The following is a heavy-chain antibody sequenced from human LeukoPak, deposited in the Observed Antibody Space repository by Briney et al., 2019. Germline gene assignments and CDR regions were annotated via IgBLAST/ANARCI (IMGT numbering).Heavy chain of an antibody. CDR2: ISSSSSLI. J-gene: IGHJ5*02. V-gene: IGHV3-48*02. Sequence: GGSLRLSCAASGFIFSTYSMNWVRQAPGKGLEWVSYISSSSSLIYYADSVKGRSTISRDNAKNSLYLQMNSLRDEDTAVYHCVRENGGRSWFDPWGQGTLVTVSS. CDR1: GFIFSTYS. D-gene: IGHD3-16*01. CDR3: VRENGGRSWFDP.